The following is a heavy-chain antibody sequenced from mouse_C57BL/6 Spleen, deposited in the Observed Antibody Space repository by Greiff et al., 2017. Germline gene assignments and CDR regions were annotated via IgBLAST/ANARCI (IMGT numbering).Heavy chain of an antibody. J-gene: IGHJ2*01. CDR2: ISDGGSYT. D-gene: IGHD3-2*02. CDR3: ARLGSSGYVGY. Sequence: EVMLVESGGGLVKPGGSLKLSCAASGFTFSSYAMSWVRQTPEKRLEWVATISDGGSYTYYPDNVKGRFTISRDNANNNLYLQMSHLKSEDTAMYYYARLGSSGYVGYWGQGTTLTVSS. CDR1: GFTFSSYA. V-gene: IGHV5-4*03.